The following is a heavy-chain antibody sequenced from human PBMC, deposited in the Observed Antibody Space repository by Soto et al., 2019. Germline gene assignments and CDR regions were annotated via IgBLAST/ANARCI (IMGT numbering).Heavy chain of an antibody. CDR2: INAGNGNT. D-gene: IGHD1-1*01. J-gene: IGHJ4*02. CDR3: ATRGNAPLRALNQPFDY. V-gene: IGHV1-3*01. CDR1: GYTFTSYA. Sequence: GASVKVSCKASGYTFTSYAMHWVRQAPGQRLEWMGWINAGNGNTKYSQKFQGRVTITRDTSASTAYMELSSLRSEDTAVYYCATRGNAPLRALNQPFDYWGQGTLVTVSS.